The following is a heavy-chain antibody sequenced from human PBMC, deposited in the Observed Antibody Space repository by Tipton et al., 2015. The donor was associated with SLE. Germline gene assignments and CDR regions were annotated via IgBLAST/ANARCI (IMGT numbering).Heavy chain of an antibody. CDR2: IRTKAYGGTA. CDR1: GFIFGDFA. J-gene: IGHJ4*02. Sequence: RSLRLSCTTSGFIFGDFAMSWVRQASGKGLEWVAFIRTKAYGGTAEYAAAVKGRFTISRDDSKSVVYLEMNSLKPEDTAVYFCTRDYRWGQGTLVTASS. CDR3: TRDYR. V-gene: IGHV3-49*04. D-gene: IGHD3-16*02.